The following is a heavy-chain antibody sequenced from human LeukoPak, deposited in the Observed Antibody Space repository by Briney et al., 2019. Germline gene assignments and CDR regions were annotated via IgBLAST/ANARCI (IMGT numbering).Heavy chain of an antibody. CDR2: ISYDGSNK. V-gene: IGHV3-30*03. CDR1: GFTFSSYG. Sequence: GGSLRLSCAASGFTFSSYGMHWVRQAPGKGLEWVAVISYDGSNKYYADSVKGRFTISRDNSKNTLYLQMNSLRAEDTAVYYCATSGGSGSYPNYYGMDVWGQGTTVTVSS. J-gene: IGHJ6*02. CDR3: ATSGGSGSYPNYYGMDV. D-gene: IGHD1-26*01.